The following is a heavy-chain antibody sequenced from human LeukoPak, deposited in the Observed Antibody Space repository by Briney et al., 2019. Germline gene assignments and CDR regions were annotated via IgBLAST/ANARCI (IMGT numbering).Heavy chain of an antibody. CDR2: INAGNGNT. Sequence: ASVKVSCKASGYTFTSYYMHWVRQAPGQRLEWMGWINAGNGNTKYSQKFQGRVTITRDTSASTAYMELSSLRSEDTAVYYCARSPSENWFDPWGQGTLVTVSS. J-gene: IGHJ5*02. V-gene: IGHV1-3*01. CDR1: GYTFTSYY. CDR3: ARSPSENWFDP.